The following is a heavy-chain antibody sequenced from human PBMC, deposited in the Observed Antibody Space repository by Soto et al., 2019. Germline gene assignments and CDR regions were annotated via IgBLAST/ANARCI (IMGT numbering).Heavy chain of an antibody. CDR2: ISSDGYNK. V-gene: IGHV3-30-3*01. J-gene: IGHJ4*02. CDR1: GFALSSYC. CDR3: ATLGWVKSFAY. D-gene: IGHD7-27*01. Sequence: GVSLRLSWEGSGFALSSYCMHWVRQAPGKGLEWVALISSDGYNKDYTDSVKGRFTVSRDNSENTLYLQMNSLTTEDTAVYYCATLGWVKSFAYWGQVHLVTVS.